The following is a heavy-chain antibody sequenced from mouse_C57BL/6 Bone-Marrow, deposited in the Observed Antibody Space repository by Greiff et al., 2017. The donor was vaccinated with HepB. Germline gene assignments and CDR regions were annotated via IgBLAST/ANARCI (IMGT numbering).Heavy chain of an antibody. D-gene: IGHD2-10*02. V-gene: IGHV1-82*01. Sequence: VHLVESGPELVKPGASVKISCKASGYAFSSSWMNWVKQRPGKGLEWIGRIYPGDGDTNYNGKFKGKDTLTADKSSSTAYMQLSSLTSEDSAVYFCARGDVWYQGYYAMDYWGQGTSVTVSS. J-gene: IGHJ4*01. CDR1: GYAFSSSW. CDR3: ARGDVWYQGYYAMDY. CDR2: IYPGDGDT.